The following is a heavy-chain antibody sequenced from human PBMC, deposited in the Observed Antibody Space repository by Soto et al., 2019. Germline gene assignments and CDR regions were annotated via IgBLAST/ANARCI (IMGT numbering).Heavy chain of an antibody. CDR2: IYYSGST. CDR1: GGSISSSSYY. CDR3: ARVVPAARYSSSWGDYYYYYMDV. V-gene: IGHV4-39*01. D-gene: IGHD6-13*01. J-gene: IGHJ6*03. Sequence: SETLSLTCTVSGGSISSSSYYWGWIRQPPGKGLEWIGSIYYSGSTYYNPSLKSRVTISVDTSKNQFSLKLSSVTAADTAVYYCARVVPAARYSSSWGDYYYYYMDVWGKGTTVTVSS.